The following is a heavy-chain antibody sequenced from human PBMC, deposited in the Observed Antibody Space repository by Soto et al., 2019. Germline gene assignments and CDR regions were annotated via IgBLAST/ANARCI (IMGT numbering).Heavy chain of an antibody. D-gene: IGHD1-26*01. CDR2: IYYSGST. Sequence: QLQLQESGPGLVKPSETLSLTCTVSGGSISSSSYYWGWIRQPPGKGLEWIGSIYYSGSTYYNPSLKSRVTISVDTSKNQFSLKLSSVTAADTAVYYCARLPGELAVWFDPWGQGTLVTVSS. V-gene: IGHV4-39*01. CDR3: ARLPGELAVWFDP. CDR1: GGSISSSSYY. J-gene: IGHJ5*02.